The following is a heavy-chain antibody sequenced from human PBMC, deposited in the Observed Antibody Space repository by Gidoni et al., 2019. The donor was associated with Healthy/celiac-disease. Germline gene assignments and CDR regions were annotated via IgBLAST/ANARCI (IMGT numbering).Heavy chain of an antibody. Sequence: QVQLVQSGAEVKKPGASVTVSCKASGYTFTSYGISWVRQAPGQGLEWMGLISAYNGNTNYAQKLQGRVTMTTDTSTSTAYRELRSLRSDDTAVYYCARDGESSSGPYYYYYGMDVWGQGTTVTVSS. CDR1: GYTFTSYG. CDR3: ARDGESSSGPYYYYYGMDV. D-gene: IGHD6-6*01. J-gene: IGHJ6*02. V-gene: IGHV1-18*01. CDR2: ISAYNGNT.